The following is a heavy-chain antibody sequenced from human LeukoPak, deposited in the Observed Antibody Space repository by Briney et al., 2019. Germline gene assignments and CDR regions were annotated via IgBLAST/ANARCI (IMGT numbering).Heavy chain of an antibody. CDR1: GLSFTTSA. J-gene: IGHJ3*02. V-gene: IGHV3-48*02. CDR2: ISSSSNAI. CDR3: ARGRDHAFDI. Sequence: GGSLRLSCAASGLSFTTSAMNWVRQTPGKGLEWLSFISSSSNAIYYADSVRGRFTISRDNAKNSLYLQMNSLRDEDTDIYSCARGRDHAFDIWGQGTRVTVSS.